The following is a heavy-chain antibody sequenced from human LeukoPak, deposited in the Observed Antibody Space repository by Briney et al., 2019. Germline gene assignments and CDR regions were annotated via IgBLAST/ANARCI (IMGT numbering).Heavy chain of an antibody. D-gene: IGHD6-13*01. CDR1: GFTLSSYA. V-gene: IGHV3-23*01. J-gene: IGHJ4*02. CDR2: VDGGGGGT. Sequence: GGSLRLSLAASGFTLSSYAMTWVRKAPGRGLEWVSSVDGGGGGTYYADSVKGRFTISRDNSKDTLYLQMNGLRAEDTAVYFCAKQSAGSAAWYSLHYDFWGQGTLVTVSS. CDR3: AKQSAGSAAWYSLHYDF.